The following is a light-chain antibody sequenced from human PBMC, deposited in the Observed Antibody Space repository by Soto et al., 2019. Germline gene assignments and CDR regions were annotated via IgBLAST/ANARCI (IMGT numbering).Light chain of an antibody. CDR1: QSIRSY. CDR2: AAS. V-gene: IGKV1-39*01. CDR3: QQSYSTLSLT. J-gene: IGKJ4*01. Sequence: DIQMTQSQSSLSASVGDRVTITCRASQSIRSYLNWYQQKPGKAPKLLIYAASSLQSGVPSRFSGSGSGTDFTLTISSLQPEDFATYYCQQSYSTLSLTFGGGTKVEIK.